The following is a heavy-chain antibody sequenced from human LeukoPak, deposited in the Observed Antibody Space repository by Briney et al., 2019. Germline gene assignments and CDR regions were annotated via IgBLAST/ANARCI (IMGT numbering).Heavy chain of an antibody. V-gene: IGHV3-53*01. CDR3: ARGGSYYDILTGYSISPFQH. Sequence: QAGGSLRLSCAASGFTVSSNYMSWVRQAPGKGLEWVSVIYSGGSTYYAYSVKGRFTISRDNSKNTVYLQMNSLRAEDTAVYYCARGGSYYDILTGYSISPFQHWGQGTLVTVSS. CDR1: GFTVSSNY. CDR2: IYSGGST. D-gene: IGHD3-9*01. J-gene: IGHJ1*01.